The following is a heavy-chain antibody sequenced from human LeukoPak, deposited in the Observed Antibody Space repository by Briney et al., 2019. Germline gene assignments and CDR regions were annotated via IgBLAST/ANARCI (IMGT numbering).Heavy chain of an antibody. J-gene: IGHJ4*02. CDR3: ARTARGNYFDY. V-gene: IGHV4-31*03. Sequence: PAETLSLTCTVSGGSISSGGYYWSWIRQHPGKGLEWIGYIYYSGSTYYNPSLKSRVTISVDTSKNQFSLKLSSVTAADTAVYYCARTARGNYFDYWGQGTLVTVSS. CDR2: IYYSGST. D-gene: IGHD3-16*01. CDR1: GGSISSGGYY.